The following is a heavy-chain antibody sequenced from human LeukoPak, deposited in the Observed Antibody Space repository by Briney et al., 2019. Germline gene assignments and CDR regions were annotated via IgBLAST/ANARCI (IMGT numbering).Heavy chain of an antibody. CDR3: ARSRLLAVAGPWYFDL. Sequence: ASVKVSCKASGYTFTSYYMHWVRQAPGQGLEWMGIINPSGGSTSYAQKFQGRVTMTTGTSTSTAYMELRSLRSDDTAVYYCARSRLLAVAGPWYFDLWGRGTLVTVSS. V-gene: IGHV1-46*01. D-gene: IGHD6-19*01. J-gene: IGHJ2*01. CDR2: INPSGGST. CDR1: GYTFTSYY.